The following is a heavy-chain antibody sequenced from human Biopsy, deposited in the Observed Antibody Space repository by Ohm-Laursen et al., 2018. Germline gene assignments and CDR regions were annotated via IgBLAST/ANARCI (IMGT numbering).Heavy chain of an antibody. Sequence: SETLSLTCTVSGGSISNYYCAWIRQSPGKGLEWIGYIYHTGSANYNPSLRSRVTLSLDTSKNQFSLRLTSVTAADTAVYYCVRGVDYYDPYHYYALDVWGQGTTVTVSS. J-gene: IGHJ6*02. D-gene: IGHD3-22*01. CDR1: GGSISNYY. CDR2: IYHTGSA. CDR3: VRGVDYYDPYHYYALDV. V-gene: IGHV4-59*01.